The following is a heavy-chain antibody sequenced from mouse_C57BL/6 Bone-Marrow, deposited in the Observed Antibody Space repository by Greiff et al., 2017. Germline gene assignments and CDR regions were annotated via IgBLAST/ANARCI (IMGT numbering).Heavy chain of an antibody. Sequence: EVQRVESGGGLVQSGRSLRLSCATSGFTFSDFYMEWVRQAPGKGLEWIAASRNKANDYTTEYSASVKGRFIVSRDTSQSILYLQMNALRAEDTAIYYCARDAATVVVPRWYFDVWGTGTTVTVSS. CDR1: GFTFSDFY. V-gene: IGHV7-1*01. D-gene: IGHD1-1*01. J-gene: IGHJ1*03. CDR3: ARDAATVVVPRWYFDV. CDR2: SRNKANDYTT.